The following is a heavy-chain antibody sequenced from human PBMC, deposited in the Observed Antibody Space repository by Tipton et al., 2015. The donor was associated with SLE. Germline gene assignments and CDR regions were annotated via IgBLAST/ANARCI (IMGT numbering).Heavy chain of an antibody. CDR3: ARGRGDGYKGYFDL. J-gene: IGHJ2*01. Sequence: TLSLTCTVSGGSISSSSYYWGWIRQPPGKGLEWIGEINHSGSTNYNPSLKSRVTISVDTSKNQFSLKLSSVTAADTAVYYCARGRGDGYKGYFDLWGRGTPVTVSS. D-gene: IGHD5-24*01. CDR1: GGSISSSSYY. CDR2: INHSGST. V-gene: IGHV4-39*07.